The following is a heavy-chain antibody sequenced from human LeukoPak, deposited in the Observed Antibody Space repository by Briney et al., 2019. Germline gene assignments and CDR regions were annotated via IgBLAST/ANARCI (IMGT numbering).Heavy chain of an antibody. V-gene: IGHV1-18*01. J-gene: IGHJ4*02. CDR1: GYTFTSYG. Sequence: ASVKVSCKASGYTFTSYGISWVRQAPGQGLEWMGWISAYNGNTNYAQKLQGRVTMTTDTSTSTAHMGLRSLRSDDTAVYYCARVGSGWYDQGYWGQGTLVTVSS. CDR3: ARVGSGWYDQGY. D-gene: IGHD6-19*01. CDR2: ISAYNGNT.